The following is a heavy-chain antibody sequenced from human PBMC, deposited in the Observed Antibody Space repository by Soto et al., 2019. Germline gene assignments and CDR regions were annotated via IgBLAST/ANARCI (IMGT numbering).Heavy chain of an antibody. J-gene: IGHJ5*02. D-gene: IGHD6-19*01. CDR1: GFTFSSYG. V-gene: IGHV3-33*01. CDR3: ARDAPLIAVAGNPPRWFDP. Sequence: GGSLRLSCAASGFTFSSYGMHWVRQAPGKGLEWVAVIWYDGSNKYYADSVKGRFTISRDNSKNTLYLQMNSLRAEDTAVYYCARDAPLIAVAGNPPRWFDPWGQGTLVTVSS. CDR2: IWYDGSNK.